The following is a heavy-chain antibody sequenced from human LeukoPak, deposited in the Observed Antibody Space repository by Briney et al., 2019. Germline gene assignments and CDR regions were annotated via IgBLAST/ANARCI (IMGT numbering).Heavy chain of an antibody. CDR1: GFSFSTYW. D-gene: IGHD4-11*01. CDR2: INGDGSET. J-gene: IGHJ4*02. V-gene: IGHV3-7*01. Sequence: GGSLRLSCAASGFSFSTYWMCWVRKAPGKGLEWVANINGDGSETYFVDSVRGRFTISRDNTKNSLSLQIKSVRAEDTALYYCATDADYKWDYWGQGTLVTVSS. CDR3: ATDADYKWDY.